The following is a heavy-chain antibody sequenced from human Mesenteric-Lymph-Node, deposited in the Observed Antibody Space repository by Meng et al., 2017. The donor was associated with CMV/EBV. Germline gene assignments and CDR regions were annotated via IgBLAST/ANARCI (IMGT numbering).Heavy chain of an antibody. CDR1: GYIFASYG. J-gene: IGHJ6*02. V-gene: IGHV1-18*01. D-gene: IGHD3-3*01. CDR3: ARDPYYDFWSGYYYYYGMDV. Sequence: ASVKVSCKASGYIFASYGISWVRQAPGQGLEWMGWISAYNGNTNYAQKLQGRVTMTTDTSTSTAYMELRSLRSDDTAVYYCARDPYYDFWSGYYYYYGMDVWGQGTTVTVSS. CDR2: ISAYNGNT.